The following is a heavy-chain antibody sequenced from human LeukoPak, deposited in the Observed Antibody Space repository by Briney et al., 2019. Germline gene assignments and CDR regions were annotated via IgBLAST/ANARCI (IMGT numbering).Heavy chain of an antibody. Sequence: SQTLSLTCTVSGDSISSGNYYWNWIRRPAGKGLEWIGRIYTSGSTNYNPSLKSRVTISVDTSKNQFSLKLSSVTAADTAVYYCARHPARSRATRYAFDYWGQGTLVTVSS. D-gene: IGHD1-26*01. CDR3: ARHPARSRATRYAFDY. CDR2: IYTSGST. CDR1: GDSISSGNYY. J-gene: IGHJ4*02. V-gene: IGHV4-61*02.